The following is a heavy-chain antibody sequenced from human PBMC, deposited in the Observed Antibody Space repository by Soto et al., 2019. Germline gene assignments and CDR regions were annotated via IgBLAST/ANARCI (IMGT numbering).Heavy chain of an antibody. CDR2: ISAYNGNT. Sequence: PSVKVSCKASGYTFTSYGISWVRQAPGQGLEWMGWISAYNGNTNYAQKLQGRVTMTTDTSTSTAYMELRSLRSDDTAVYYCARDIKSSVDYYGMDVWGQGTTGTVSS. J-gene: IGHJ6*02. D-gene: IGHD6-6*01. V-gene: IGHV1-18*01. CDR3: ARDIKSSVDYYGMDV. CDR1: GYTFTSYG.